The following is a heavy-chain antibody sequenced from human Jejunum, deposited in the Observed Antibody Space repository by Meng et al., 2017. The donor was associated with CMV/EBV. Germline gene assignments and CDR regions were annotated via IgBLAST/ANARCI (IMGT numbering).Heavy chain of an antibody. CDR3: ARDFWQQGYYYGMDV. V-gene: IGHV3-53*01. Sequence: GFTVSSSYMNWVRKAPEKGLEWVSIIYSGGSTYYADSVKGRFTISRDTSKNTLYLHMNSLRADDTAIYYCARDFWQQGYYYGMDVWGQGTTVTVSS. J-gene: IGHJ6*02. CDR2: IYSGGST. D-gene: IGHD3-3*01. CDR1: GFTVSSSY.